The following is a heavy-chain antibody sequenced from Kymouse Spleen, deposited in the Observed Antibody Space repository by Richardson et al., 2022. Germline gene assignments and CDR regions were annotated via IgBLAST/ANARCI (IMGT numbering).Heavy chain of an antibody. Sequence: QVQLQQWGAGLLKPSETLSLTCAVYGGSFSGYYWSWIRQPPGKGLEWIGEINHSGSTNYNPSLKSRVTISVDTSKNQFSLKLSSVTAADTAVYYCARGVLWFGELWGYFDYWGQGTLVTVSS. CDR1: GGSFSGYY. CDR3: ARGVLWFGELWGYFDY. CDR2: INHSGST. D-gene: IGHD3-10*01. V-gene: IGHV4-34*01. J-gene: IGHJ4*02.